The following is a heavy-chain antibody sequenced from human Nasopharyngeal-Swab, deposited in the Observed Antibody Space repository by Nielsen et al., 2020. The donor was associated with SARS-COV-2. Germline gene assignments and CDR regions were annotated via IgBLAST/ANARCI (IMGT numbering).Heavy chain of an antibody. D-gene: IGHD5-24*01. Sequence: SVKVSCKASGGTFSSYAISWVRQAPGQGLEWMGRIIPILGIANYAQKFQGRVTITADKSTSTAYMELSSLRSEDTAVYYCARLDVEMAYMDVWGKGTTVTVSS. J-gene: IGHJ6*03. CDR1: GGTFSSYA. CDR2: IIPILGIA. V-gene: IGHV1-69*04. CDR3: ARLDVEMAYMDV.